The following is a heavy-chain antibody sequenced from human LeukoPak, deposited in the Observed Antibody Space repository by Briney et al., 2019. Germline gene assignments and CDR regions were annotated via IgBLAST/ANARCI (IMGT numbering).Heavy chain of an antibody. CDR2: IRYDGSIK. D-gene: IGHD3-3*01. Sequence: GGSLRLSCAASGFTFSSYGMHWVRQAPGKGLEWVAFIRYDGSIKYYADSVKGRFTISRDNSKNTLYLQMNSLRAEDTAVYYCAKHQKAFLFSYYYYMDVWGKGTTVTISS. CDR1: GFTFSSYG. J-gene: IGHJ6*03. V-gene: IGHV3-30*02. CDR3: AKHQKAFLFSYYYYMDV.